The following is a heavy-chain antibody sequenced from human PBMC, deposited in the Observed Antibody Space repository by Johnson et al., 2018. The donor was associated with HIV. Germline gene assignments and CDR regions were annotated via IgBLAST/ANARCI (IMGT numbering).Heavy chain of an antibody. CDR3: ARALVVITDGHAFDI. Sequence: LLVESGGGLAQPGRSLRLSCAASGFTFDDYAMHWVRQAPGKGLEWVSGISWNSGRIGYADSVKGRFTISRDNAKNSLYLQMNSLRAEDTALYYCARALVVITDGHAFDIWGQGTMVTVSS. V-gene: IGHV3-9*01. CDR1: GFTFDDYA. J-gene: IGHJ3*02. CDR2: ISWNSGRI. D-gene: IGHD3-22*01.